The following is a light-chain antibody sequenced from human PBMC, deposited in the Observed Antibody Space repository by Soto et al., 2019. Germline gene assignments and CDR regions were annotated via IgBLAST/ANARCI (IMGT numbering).Light chain of an antibody. CDR1: QSVSSN. V-gene: IGKV3-15*01. CDR2: GAS. Sequence: EIVMTQSPATLSVSPGERATLSCRASQSVSSNLAWYQQKPGQAPRLLIYGASTRATGIPARFSGSGSGTEFTLTLSSLQSEDFAVYYCQQYKNWPPEYTLGQGTKLEIK. CDR3: QQYKNWPPEYT. J-gene: IGKJ2*01.